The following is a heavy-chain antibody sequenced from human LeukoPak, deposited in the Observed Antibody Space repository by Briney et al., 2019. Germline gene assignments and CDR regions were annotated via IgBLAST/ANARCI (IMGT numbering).Heavy chain of an antibody. CDR1: GFTFSSYA. D-gene: IGHD3-10*01. Sequence: GGSLRLSCAASGFTFSSYAMSWVRQAPGKGLEWVSAISGSGGSTYYADSVKGRFTISRDNSKNTLYLQMSSLRAEDTAVYYCAGLLWFGELNWFDPWGQGTLVTVSS. CDR2: ISGSGGST. J-gene: IGHJ5*02. V-gene: IGHV3-23*01. CDR3: AGLLWFGELNWFDP.